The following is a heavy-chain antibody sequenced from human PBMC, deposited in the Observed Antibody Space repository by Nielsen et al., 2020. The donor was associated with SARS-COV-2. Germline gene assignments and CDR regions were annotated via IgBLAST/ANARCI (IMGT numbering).Heavy chain of an antibody. CDR3: AKAFADIPDY. J-gene: IGHJ4*02. V-gene: IGHV3-9*01. Sequence: SCAASGFTFDDYAMHWVRQAPGKGLEWVSGISWNSGSIGYADSVKGRFTISRDNAKNSLYLQMNSLRAEDTALYYCAKAFADIPDYWGQGTLVTVSS. CDR1: GFTFDDYA. CDR2: ISWNSGSI. D-gene: IGHD3-9*01.